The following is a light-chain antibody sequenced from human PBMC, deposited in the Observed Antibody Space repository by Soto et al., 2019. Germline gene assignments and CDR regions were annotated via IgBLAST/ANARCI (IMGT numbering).Light chain of an antibody. Sequence: EIVLTKSPGTLSLSPGERATLSCRASQSVSSSYLAWYQQKPGQAPRLLIYGASSRATGIPDRFSGSGSGTDFTLTISRLEPEDFAVYYCQQYGSSPGVTFGPGTKVDIK. V-gene: IGKV3-20*01. CDR2: GAS. J-gene: IGKJ3*01. CDR1: QSVSSSY. CDR3: QQYGSSPGVT.